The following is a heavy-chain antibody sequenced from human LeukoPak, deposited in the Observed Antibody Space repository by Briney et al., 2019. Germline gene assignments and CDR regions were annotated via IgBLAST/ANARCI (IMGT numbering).Heavy chain of an antibody. CDR2: IYYSGST. V-gene: IGHV4-39*01. CDR3: ARRHIAVAGGPFDY. CDR1: GGSISSSSYY. J-gene: IGHJ4*02. Sequence: SETLSLTCTVSGGSISSSSYYWGWIRQPPGKGLEWIGSIYYSGSTYYNPSLKSRVTISVDTSKNQFSLKLSSVTAADTAVYYCARRHIAVAGGPFDYWGQGTLVTISS. D-gene: IGHD6-19*01.